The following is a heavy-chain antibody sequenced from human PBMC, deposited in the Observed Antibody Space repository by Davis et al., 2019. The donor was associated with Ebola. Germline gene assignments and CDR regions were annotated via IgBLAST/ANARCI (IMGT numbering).Heavy chain of an antibody. CDR3: ARGSLLWFELLYSDRDAFDI. D-gene: IGHD3-10*01. CDR1: GGSISSGDYY. Sequence: SETLSLTCTVSGGSISSGDYYWSWIRQPPGKGLEWIGYIYTSGSTNYNPSLKSRVTMSVDTSKNQFSLKLSSVTAADTAVYYCARGSLLWFELLYSDRDAFDIWGQGTMVTVSS. J-gene: IGHJ3*02. V-gene: IGHV4-61*08. CDR2: IYTSGST.